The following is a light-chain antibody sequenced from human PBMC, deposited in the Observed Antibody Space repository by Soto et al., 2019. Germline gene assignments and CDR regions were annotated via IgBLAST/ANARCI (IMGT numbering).Light chain of an antibody. CDR3: QHYNVYPWT. J-gene: IGKJ1*01. Sequence: DIQMTQSPSTLSASVGDRVTITCRASQSLNNYLAWYQQKPGKAPKLLIYDASTLERGVPSRFSGTGSGTEFTLTISSLQPDDFATYYCQHYNVYPWTFGQGTKV. CDR2: DAS. V-gene: IGKV1-5*01. CDR1: QSLNNY.